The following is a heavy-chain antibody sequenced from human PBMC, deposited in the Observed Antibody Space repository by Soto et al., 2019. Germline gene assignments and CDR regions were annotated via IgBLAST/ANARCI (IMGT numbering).Heavy chain of an antibody. Sequence: SETLSLTCTVSGGSISSSSYYWGWIRQPPGKGLEWIGSIYYSGSTYYNPSLKSRVTISVDTSKNQFSLKLSSVTAADTAVYNCARQFWCIAVAGYNWFDPWGQGTLVTVSS. V-gene: IGHV4-39*01. CDR2: IYYSGST. D-gene: IGHD6-19*01. J-gene: IGHJ5*02. CDR3: ARQFWCIAVAGYNWFDP. CDR1: GGSISSSSYY.